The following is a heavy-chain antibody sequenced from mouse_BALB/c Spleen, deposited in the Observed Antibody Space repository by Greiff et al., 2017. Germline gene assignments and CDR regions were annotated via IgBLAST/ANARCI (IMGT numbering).Heavy chain of an antibody. V-gene: IGHV1-7*01. CDR3: ARRDYYAMDY. CDR1: GYTFTSYW. J-gene: IGHJ4*01. Sequence: VQVVESGAELAKPGASVKMSCKASGYTFTSYWMHWVKQRPGQGLEWIGYINPSTGYTEYNQKFKDKATLTADKSSSTAYMQLSSLTSEDSAVYYCARRDYYAMDYWGQGTSVTVSS. CDR2: INPSTGYT.